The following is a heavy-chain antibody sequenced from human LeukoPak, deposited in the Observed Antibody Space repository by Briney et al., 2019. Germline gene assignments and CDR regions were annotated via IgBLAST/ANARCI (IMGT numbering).Heavy chain of an antibody. CDR1: GGSISSYY. V-gene: IGHV4-59*01. CDR2: IYYSRST. D-gene: IGHD4-17*01. J-gene: IGHJ6*02. Sequence: SETLSLTCTVSGGSISSYYWSWIRQPPGKGLEWIGYIYYSRSTNYNPSLKSRVTISVDTSKNQFSLKLSSVTAADTAVYYCARDRSSGDYTPYYYYGMDVWGQGTTVTVSS. CDR3: ARDRSSGDYTPYYYYGMDV.